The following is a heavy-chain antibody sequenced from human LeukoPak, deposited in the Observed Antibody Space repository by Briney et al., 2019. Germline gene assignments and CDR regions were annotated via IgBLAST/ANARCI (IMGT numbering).Heavy chain of an antibody. J-gene: IGHJ4*02. CDR3: ARGLYYYDSSGYYSFDY. D-gene: IGHD3-22*01. CDR2: INHSGST. V-gene: IGHV4-34*01. Sequence: PSGALSLTCAVYGGSFSGYYWSWIRQPPGKGLEWIGEINHSGSTNYNPSLKSRVTISVDTSKNQFSLKLSSVTAADTAVYYCARGLYYYDSSGYYSFDYWGQGTLVTVSS. CDR1: GGSFSGYY.